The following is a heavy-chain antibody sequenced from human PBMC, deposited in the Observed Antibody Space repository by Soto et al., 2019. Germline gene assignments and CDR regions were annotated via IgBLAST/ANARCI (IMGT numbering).Heavy chain of an antibody. D-gene: IGHD1-26*01. Sequence: QVQLQESGPGLVKPSGTLSLTCTVSGGSMSSSNWWNWVRQSPGKGLEWIGEAHHSGRTNYNPAHKSRVTISVDKSKNHFSLKLSSVTAADTAVYYCAISEATGLDYWGQGTLVTVSS. V-gene: IGHV4-4*02. J-gene: IGHJ4*02. CDR3: AISEATGLDY. CDR2: AHHSGRT. CDR1: GGSMSSSNW.